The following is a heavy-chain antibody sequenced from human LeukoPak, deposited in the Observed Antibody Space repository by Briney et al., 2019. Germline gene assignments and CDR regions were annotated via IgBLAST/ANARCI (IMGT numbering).Heavy chain of an antibody. V-gene: IGHV3-64*01. CDR3: ARGDSGSYVAFDY. D-gene: IGHD1-26*01. Sequence: GGSLRLSCAASGFTFSSYAMHWVRQAPGKGLEYASAISSNGGSTYYANSVKGRFTISRDNSKNTLYLQMGSLRAEDMAVYYCARGDSGSYVAFDYWGQGTLVTVSS. J-gene: IGHJ4*02. CDR2: ISSNGGST. CDR1: GFTFSSYA.